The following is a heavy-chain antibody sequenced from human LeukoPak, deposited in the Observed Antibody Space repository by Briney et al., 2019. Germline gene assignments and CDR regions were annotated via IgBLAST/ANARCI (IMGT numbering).Heavy chain of an antibody. J-gene: IGHJ4*02. Sequence: GESLRISCEGSGYNFTNYWISWVRQMPGKGLEWMGTIDPSDSYNNYSPSFQGHVTISAVKSISTAYLQWSSLKASDTAMYYCARAYSRSRFDYWGQGTLVTVSS. D-gene: IGHD6-6*01. CDR3: ARAYSRSRFDY. V-gene: IGHV5-10-1*01. CDR1: GYNFTNYW. CDR2: IDPSDSYN.